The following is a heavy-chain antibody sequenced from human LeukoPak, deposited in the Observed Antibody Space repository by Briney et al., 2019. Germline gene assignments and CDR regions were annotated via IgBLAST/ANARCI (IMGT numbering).Heavy chain of an antibody. CDR3: ARVGRYYYDSSGAFDI. Sequence: ASVKVSCKASGYTFTSYGISWVRQAPGQGLEWMGWIRAYNGNTNYAQKLQGRVTMTTDTSTSTAYMELRSLRSDDTAVYYCARVGRYYYDSSGAFDIWGQGTMVTVSS. D-gene: IGHD3-22*01. J-gene: IGHJ3*02. CDR2: IRAYNGNT. CDR1: GYTFTSYG. V-gene: IGHV1-18*01.